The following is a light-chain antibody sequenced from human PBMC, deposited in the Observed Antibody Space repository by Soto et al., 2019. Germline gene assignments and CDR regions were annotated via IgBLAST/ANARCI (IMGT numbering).Light chain of an antibody. J-gene: IGLJ1*01. Sequence: QSVLTQPASVSGSPGQSITISCTGTSGDVGGYKYVSWHQQHPGKAPKLMIYNVYDRPSGISYRFSGSKSGNTASLTISGLQGEDEADYYCSAYTVSRTYVFGTGTKVTVL. V-gene: IGLV2-14*03. CDR2: NVY. CDR1: SGDVGGYKY. CDR3: SAYTVSRTYV.